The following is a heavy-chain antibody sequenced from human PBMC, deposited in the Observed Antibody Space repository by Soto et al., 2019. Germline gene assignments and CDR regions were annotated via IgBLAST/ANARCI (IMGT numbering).Heavy chain of an antibody. V-gene: IGHV3-30*18. CDR3: AKDRGDGYNYDAFDI. CDR1: GFTFSSYG. D-gene: IGHD5-12*01. J-gene: IGHJ3*02. Sequence: GGSLRLSCAASGFTFSSYGMHWVRQAPGKGLEWVAVISYDGSNKYYADSVKGRFTISRDNSKNTLYLQMNSLRAEDTAVYYCAKDRGDGYNYDAFDIWGQGTMVTVSS. CDR2: ISYDGSNK.